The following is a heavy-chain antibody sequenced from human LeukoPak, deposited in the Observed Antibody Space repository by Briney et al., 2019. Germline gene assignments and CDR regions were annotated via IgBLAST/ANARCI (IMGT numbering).Heavy chain of an antibody. Sequence: SETLSPPCTVSCYSISNYYWNWIRQPPGKGLEWIGYIYYSGITNYNPSLKSRVTISVDTSKNQFSLKLSSVTAADTAVYYCAREVPGYYGSGTYHIVGTYFDYWGQGTLVTVSS. CDR3: AREVPGYYGSGTYHIVGTYFDY. CDR2: IYYSGIT. CDR1: CYSISNYY. D-gene: IGHD3-10*01. V-gene: IGHV4-59*01. J-gene: IGHJ4*02.